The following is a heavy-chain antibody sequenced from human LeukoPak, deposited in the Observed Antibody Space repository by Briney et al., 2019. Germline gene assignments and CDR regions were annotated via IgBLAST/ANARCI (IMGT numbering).Heavy chain of an antibody. CDR2: IKQDGSEK. J-gene: IGHJ4*02. V-gene: IGHV3-7*03. CDR1: GFTFSSYW. D-gene: IGHD1/OR15-1a*01. Sequence: GGSLRLSCAASGFTFSSYWMSWVRQVPGKGLQWVANIKQDGSEKDYVDSVKGRFTISRDNSKNTMYLQMNSLRAEDTAVYYCAKQGFGCWGQGTLVTVSS. CDR3: AKQGFGC.